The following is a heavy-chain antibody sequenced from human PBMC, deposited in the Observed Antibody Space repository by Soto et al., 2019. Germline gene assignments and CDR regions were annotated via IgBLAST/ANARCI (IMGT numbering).Heavy chain of an antibody. Sequence: GAAVTVTCTTCVYTFTAKDMHWVRQALGQGLEWMGWINPNSGATLYAEKFQGRVTMTRDTSIGTAYMEVSGLRSDDTAVYYCARVSEGAGTYPLDYWGQGTLVTVSS. V-gene: IGHV1-2*02. J-gene: IGHJ4*02. CDR2: INPNSGAT. CDR3: ARVSEGAGTYPLDY. CDR1: VYTFTAKD. D-gene: IGHD6-13*01.